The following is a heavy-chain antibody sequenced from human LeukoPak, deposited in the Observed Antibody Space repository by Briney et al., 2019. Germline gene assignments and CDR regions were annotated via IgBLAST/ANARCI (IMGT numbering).Heavy chain of an antibody. D-gene: IGHD6-19*01. CDR3: ARWAGYSSNGAPTYSFDI. Sequence: PSESLSLTCTVSGGSISSSLYYWGWIRQPPGKGLECIGNIFYGGSTYYNPSLRSRVTISVDTPKNQFSLKLNSVSASDTAVYYCARWAGYSSNGAPTYSFDIWGQGTMVTVSS. V-gene: IGHV4-39*01. CDR2: IFYGGST. CDR1: GGSISSSLYY. J-gene: IGHJ3*02.